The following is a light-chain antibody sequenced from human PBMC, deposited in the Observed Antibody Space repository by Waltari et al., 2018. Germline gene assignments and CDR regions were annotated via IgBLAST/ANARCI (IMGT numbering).Light chain of an antibody. CDR1: QSIRNN. CDR3: HHYNKRPPSYT. CDR2: GAS. Sequence: EIVMTQSPVTLSVSPGERVTLSCRASQSIRNNLAWYQQKAGQPPRLLLYGASTRAPGLPARFSGRGSGTEFALTISSLQPEDFAVYYCHHYNKRPPSYTFGQGTRLEIK. V-gene: IGKV3-15*01. J-gene: IGKJ2*01.